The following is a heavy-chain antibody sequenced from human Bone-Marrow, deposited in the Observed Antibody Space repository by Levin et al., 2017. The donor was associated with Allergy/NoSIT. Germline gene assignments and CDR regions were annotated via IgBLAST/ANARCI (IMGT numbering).Heavy chain of an antibody. D-gene: IGHD1-1*01. Sequence: GGSLRLSCAASGFTFSDYAMTWVRQAPGKGLEWVSDITGGGFNTYYGDSVKGRFTVSRDNSKNTLYLEMNSLRAEDTAVYYCAKKQGGTSGFSFDVWGQGTMVTVSS. J-gene: IGHJ3*01. V-gene: IGHV3-23*01. CDR2: ITGGGFNT. CDR3: AKKQGGTSGFSFDV. CDR1: GFTFSDYA.